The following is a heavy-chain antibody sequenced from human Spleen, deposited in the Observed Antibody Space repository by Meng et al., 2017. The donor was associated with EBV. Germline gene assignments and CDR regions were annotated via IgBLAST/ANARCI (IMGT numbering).Heavy chain of an antibody. J-gene: IGHJ5*02. Sequence: LQLQESGPGLVKPSGTLSLTCAVSGDSISSNNWWSWVRQPPGKGLEWIGEIYHGGIAYYNPSLKSRVTISVDKSKNQFSLNLTSVTAADTAVYYCARFTSMVRGAFDPWGQGTLVTVSS. CDR3: ARFTSMVRGAFDP. CDR2: IYHGGIA. V-gene: IGHV4-4*02. CDR1: GDSISSNNW. D-gene: IGHD3-10*01.